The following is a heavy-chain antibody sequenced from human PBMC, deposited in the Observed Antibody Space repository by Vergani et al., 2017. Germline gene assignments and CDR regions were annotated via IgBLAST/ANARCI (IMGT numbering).Heavy chain of an antibody. Sequence: QVQLVESGGGVVQPGRSLRLSCAASGFTFSSYAMHWVRQAPGKGLEWVAVISYDGSNKYYADSVKGRFTISRDNAKNTLYLQMNSLRAEDTAVYYCAGGSWSGNRGPIDYWGQGTLVTVSS. D-gene: IGHD3-3*01. CDR2: ISYDGSNK. CDR3: AGGSWSGNRGPIDY. V-gene: IGHV3-30-3*01. J-gene: IGHJ4*02. CDR1: GFTFSSYA.